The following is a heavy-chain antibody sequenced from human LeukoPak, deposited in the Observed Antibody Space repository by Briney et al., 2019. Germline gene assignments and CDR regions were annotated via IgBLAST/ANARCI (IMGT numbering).Heavy chain of an antibody. CDR2: FSTSGRTI. D-gene: IGHD1-1*01. V-gene: IGHV3-11*01. Sequence: GGSLRLSCAASGFPFSDYYMTWLRQATGKGLEWVSYFSTSGRTIFYADSVKGRFTISRDNAKNSLSLQIIILRAGDAGIYYCAIEYGSYGAQGTVVTVST. CDR1: GFPFSDYY. CDR3: AIEYGSY. J-gene: IGHJ4*02.